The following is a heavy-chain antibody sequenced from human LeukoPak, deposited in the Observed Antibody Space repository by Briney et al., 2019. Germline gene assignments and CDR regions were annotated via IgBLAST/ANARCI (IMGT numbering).Heavy chain of an antibody. J-gene: IGHJ4*02. D-gene: IGHD3-22*01. CDR1: GGSISSYY. CDR3: ARNYDSSGYTTFGY. V-gene: IGHV4-59*01. CDR2: MYYSGST. Sequence: SETLSLTCTVSGGSISSYYWSWIRQPPGKGLEWIGYMYYSGSTNYNPSLKGRVTISIDTSKNQFSLKLCSVTAADTAIYYCARNYDSSGYTTFGYWGQGTLVSVSS.